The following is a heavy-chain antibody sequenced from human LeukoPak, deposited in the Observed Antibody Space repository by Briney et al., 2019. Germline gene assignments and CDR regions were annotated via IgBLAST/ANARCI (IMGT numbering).Heavy chain of an antibody. V-gene: IGHV1-8*01. CDR2: MSPNSGFT. J-gene: IGHJ4*02. CDR3: ARVAGSADY. CDR1: VYAFTTLD. Sequence: ASVRVSCTASVYAFTTLDINWGRQATGQGLEWMGWMSPNSGFTGSAHKFQRRLTMTRDTSISTAYMELTSLTSEDTAMYYCARVAGSADYWGQGTLVTVSS. D-gene: IGHD6-19*01.